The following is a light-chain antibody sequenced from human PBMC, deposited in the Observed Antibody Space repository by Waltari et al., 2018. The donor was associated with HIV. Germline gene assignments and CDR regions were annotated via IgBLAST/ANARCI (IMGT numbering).Light chain of an antibody. J-gene: IGLJ2*01. CDR2: DVN. V-gene: IGLV2-11*01. Sequence: QSALTQPRPVSGSPGQSVTMSCSGTSSDVGGYTYVSWYQQHPGKAPKLMIYDVNKRPSGVPDRFSGSKSGNTASLTISWLQAEDEADYYCCSYAGSYSYVVLGGGTKLTVL. CDR1: SSDVGGYTY. CDR3: CSYAGSYSYVV.